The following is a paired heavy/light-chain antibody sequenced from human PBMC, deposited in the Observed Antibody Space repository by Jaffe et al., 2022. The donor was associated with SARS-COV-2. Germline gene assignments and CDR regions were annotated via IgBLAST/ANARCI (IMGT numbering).Light chain of an antibody. CDR1: QSVSSSY. CDR3: QYYGSALYT. J-gene: IGKJ2*01. Sequence: ESVLTQSPGTLSLSPGERATLSCRASQSVSSSYLSWYQQIPGQAPRLLIYGASTRATGIPDRFSGRASGTDFTLTISRLEPEDFAVYYCQYYGSALYTFGQGTKLEIK. CDR2: GAS. V-gene: IGKV3-20*01.
Heavy chain of an antibody. V-gene: IGHV5-51*01. CDR1: GYRFTNDW. J-gene: IGHJ4*02. Sequence: EVQLVQSGAELKKPGESLTISCTGSGYRFTNDWIAWVRQMPGKGLEWMGIIDPADSGTRYSPSFQGQVTISADRSLSTAYLQWATLKASDIGLYYCARLVSAQSGFDLWGQGTLVIVSS. CDR3: ARLVSAQSGFDL. CDR2: IDPADSGT. D-gene: IGHD3-3*01.